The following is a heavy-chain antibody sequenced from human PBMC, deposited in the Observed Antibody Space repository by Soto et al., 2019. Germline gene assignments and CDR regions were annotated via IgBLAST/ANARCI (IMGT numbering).Heavy chain of an antibody. D-gene: IGHD4-17*01. CDR2: IYYSGST. V-gene: IGHV4-30-4*01. J-gene: IGHJ4*02. CDR1: GGSISSGDYY. CDR3: ASARGDDYGDYDREIDY. Sequence: PSETLSLTCTVSGGSISSGDYYWSWIRQPPGKGLEWIGYIYYSGSTYYNPSLKSRVTISVDTSKNQFSLKLSSVTAADTAVYYCASARGDDYGDYDREIDYWGQGTLVTVSS.